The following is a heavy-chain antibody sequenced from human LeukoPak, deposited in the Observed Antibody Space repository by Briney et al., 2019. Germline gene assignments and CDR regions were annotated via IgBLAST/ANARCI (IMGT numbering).Heavy chain of an antibody. CDR3: AREVRVGATRYLFDY. Sequence: GESLRLSCTVSGCTFSSYWMHWVRQAPGKGLVWVSRINSDGSSTSYADSMKGRFTIYRDNAKNTLYLQMNSLRAEDTAVYYCAREVRVGATRYLFDYWGQGTLVTVSS. J-gene: IGHJ4*02. D-gene: IGHD1-26*01. V-gene: IGHV3-74*01. CDR2: INSDGSST. CDR1: GCTFSSYW.